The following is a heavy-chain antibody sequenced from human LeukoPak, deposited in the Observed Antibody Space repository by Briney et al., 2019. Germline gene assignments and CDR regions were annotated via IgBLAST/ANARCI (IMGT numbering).Heavy chain of an antibody. V-gene: IGHV3-23*01. Sequence: GGSLRLSCAASGFTFTTYGMTWVRQAPGKGLEWVSAIGAGGSNTYYADSVKGRFTISRDNSKNTLYLQMNSLRAEDTAVYYCARSYTHYDFWSGYTYQNYFDPWGQGTLVTVSS. CDR2: IGAGGSNT. CDR1: GFTFTTYG. CDR3: ARSYTHYDFWSGYTYQNYFDP. J-gene: IGHJ5*02. D-gene: IGHD3-3*01.